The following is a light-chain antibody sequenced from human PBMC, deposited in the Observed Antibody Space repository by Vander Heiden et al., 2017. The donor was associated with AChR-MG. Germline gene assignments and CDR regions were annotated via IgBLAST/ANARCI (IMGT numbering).Light chain of an antibody. CDR3: QYVGNSRM. CDR1: QSVSSSY. J-gene: IGKJ1*01. CDR2: GAA. V-gene: IGKV3-20*01. Sequence: DIVLTHSPGTLSLSPGERATLSCRASQSVSSSYLAWYQQKPGQAPRLLIDGAASRATGIPDRFSGSASGTDFTLTSSRREHEDFAVYYWQYVGNSRMFGQRTKVEIK.